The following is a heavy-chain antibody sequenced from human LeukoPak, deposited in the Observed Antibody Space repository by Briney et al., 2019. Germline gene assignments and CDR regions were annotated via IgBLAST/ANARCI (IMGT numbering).Heavy chain of an antibody. Sequence: GGSLRLSCTASGFTFGDYAMSWVRQAPGKGLEWVSAISGSGGSTYYADSVKGRFTISRDNSKNTLYLQMNSLRPEDTAVYFCARGPPMYSYGSTAYHYDYFEYWGQGTLVTVSS. CDR1: GFTFGDYA. D-gene: IGHD3-22*01. V-gene: IGHV3-23*01. CDR3: ARGPPMYSYGSTAYHYDYFEY. CDR2: ISGSGGST. J-gene: IGHJ4*02.